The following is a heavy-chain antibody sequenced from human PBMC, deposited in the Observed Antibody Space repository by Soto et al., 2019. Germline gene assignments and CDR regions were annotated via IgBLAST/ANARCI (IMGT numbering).Heavy chain of an antibody. CDR1: GYTFTGYY. Sequence: ASVKVSCKASGYTFTGYYMHWVRQAPGQGLEWMGWINPNSGGTNYAQKFQGWVTMTRDTSISTAYMELSRLRSDDTAVYYCAREAIAVAGRLYYYYGMDVWGQGTTVTVSS. D-gene: IGHD6-19*01. CDR3: AREAIAVAGRLYYYYGMDV. CDR2: INPNSGGT. V-gene: IGHV1-2*04. J-gene: IGHJ6*02.